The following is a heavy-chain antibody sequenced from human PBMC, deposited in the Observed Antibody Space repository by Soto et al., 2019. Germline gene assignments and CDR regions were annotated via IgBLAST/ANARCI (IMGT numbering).Heavy chain of an antibody. J-gene: IGHJ6*02. V-gene: IGHV1-2*04. CDR3: ARSKGYSSSWYDTYYYYGMDV. CDR2: INPNSGGT. Sequence: ASVKVSCKASGGTFSSYAISWVRQAPGQGFEWMGWINPNSGGTNYAQKFQGWVTMTRDTSISTAYMELSRLRSDDTAVYYCARSKGYSSSWYDTYYYYGMDVWGQ. D-gene: IGHD6-13*01. CDR1: GGTFSSYA.